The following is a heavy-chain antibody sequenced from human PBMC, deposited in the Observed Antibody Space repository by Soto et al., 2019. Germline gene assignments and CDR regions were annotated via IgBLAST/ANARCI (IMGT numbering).Heavy chain of an antibody. CDR1: GFTFSSYG. CDR3: ARDVLIVSVAGTVGIDY. D-gene: IGHD6-19*01. V-gene: IGHV3-33*01. J-gene: IGHJ4*02. Sequence: QVQLVESGGGVVQPGRSLRLSCAASGFTFSSYGMHRVRQAPGKGLEWVAVIWYDGSNKYFADSVKGRFTISRDNSKNTLYLQMSSLRAEDTAVYYCARDVLIVSVAGTVGIDYWGQGTLVTVSS. CDR2: IWYDGSNK.